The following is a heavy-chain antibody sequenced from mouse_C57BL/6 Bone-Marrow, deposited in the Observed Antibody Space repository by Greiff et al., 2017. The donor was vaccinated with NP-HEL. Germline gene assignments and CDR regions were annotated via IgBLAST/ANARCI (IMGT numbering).Heavy chain of an antibody. D-gene: IGHD2-5*01. CDR2: LSPRSGNT. CDR3: ARAYYSNYVGIWYAMDY. Sequence: VMLVASVSDLARPGASVKLSCKASGYTFTSYGISWVKQRTGQGLSWIGDLSPRSGNTYYNEKFKGKATLTADKSSSTAYMELRSLTSEDSAVYFCARAYYSNYVGIWYAMDYWGQGTSVTVSS. CDR1: GYTFTSYG. J-gene: IGHJ4*01. V-gene: IGHV1-81*01.